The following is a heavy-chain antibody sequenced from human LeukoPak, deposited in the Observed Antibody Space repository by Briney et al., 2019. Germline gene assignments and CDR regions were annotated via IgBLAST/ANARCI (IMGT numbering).Heavy chain of an antibody. CDR3: AKDRVFDCYDISELDY. Sequence: PGGSLRLSCAASGFTFSSYEMNWVRQAPGKGLEWVSLIDSNSNFMNYADSVKGRFTISRDNSKNTLSLQMNSLRADDTAVYYCAKDRVFDCYDISELDYWGQGTLVTVSS. D-gene: IGHD3-22*01. CDR2: IDSNSNFM. V-gene: IGHV3-21*04. CDR1: GFTFSSYE. J-gene: IGHJ4*02.